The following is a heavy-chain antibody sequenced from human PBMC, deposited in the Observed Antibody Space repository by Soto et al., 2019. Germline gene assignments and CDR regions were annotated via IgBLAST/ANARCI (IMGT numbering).Heavy chain of an antibody. V-gene: IGHV3-66*01. CDR3: ARERLSGNYYRGAFDY. CDR1: GLSVSSNF. J-gene: IGHJ4*02. D-gene: IGHD3-10*01. Sequence: EVQLVESGGDLVQPGGSLRLSCAASGLSVSSNFMRWVRQAPGKGLEWVSVIYGGGDTYYADSVKGRFTISRDNSKNTLYLQMNSLRAEDTAVYYCARERLSGNYYRGAFDYWGQGTLVTVSS. CDR2: IYGGGDT.